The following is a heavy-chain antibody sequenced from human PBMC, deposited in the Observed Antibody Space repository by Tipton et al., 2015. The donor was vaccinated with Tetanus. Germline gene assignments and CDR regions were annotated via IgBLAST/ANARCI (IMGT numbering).Heavy chain of an antibody. CDR1: GGTFSSYA. V-gene: IGHV1-69*01. CDR2: IIPIFGTA. D-gene: IGHD1-7*01. CDR3: ARVSREGPELELDAFDI. Sequence: QSGPEMKKPGSSVKVSCKASGGTFSSYAISWVRQAPGQGLEWMGGIIPIFGTANYAQKFQGRVTITADESTSTAYMELSSLRSEDTAVYYCARVSREGPELELDAFDIWGQGTMVTVSS. J-gene: IGHJ3*02.